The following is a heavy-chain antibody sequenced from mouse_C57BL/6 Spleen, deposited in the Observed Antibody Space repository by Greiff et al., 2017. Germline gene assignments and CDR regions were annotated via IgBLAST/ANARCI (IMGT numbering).Heavy chain of an antibody. CDR3: ARPDYYGSFYWYFDV. J-gene: IGHJ1*03. D-gene: IGHD1-1*01. CDR1: GYAFSSYW. V-gene: IGHV1-80*01. CDR2: IYPGDGDT. Sequence: QVQLKESGAELVKPGASVKISCKASGYAFSSYWMNWVKQRPGKGLEWIGQIYPGDGDTNYNGKFKGKDTLTADKSSSTAYMQLSSLTSEDSAVYFCARPDYYGSFYWYFDVWGTGTTVTVAS.